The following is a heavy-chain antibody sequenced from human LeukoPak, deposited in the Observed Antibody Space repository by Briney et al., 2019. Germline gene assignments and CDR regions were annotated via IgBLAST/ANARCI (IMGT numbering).Heavy chain of an antibody. D-gene: IGHD3-10*01. J-gene: IGHJ4*02. V-gene: IGHV3-9*01. Sequence: SLRLSCAASGFIFDDYAMHWVRQAPGKGLEWVSGISWNSGSIGYADSVKGRFTISRDNAKNSLYLQMNSLRAEDTALYYCAKEYYGSGGTFDYWGQGTLVTVSS. CDR3: AKEYYGSGGTFDY. CDR2: ISWNSGSI. CDR1: GFIFDDYA.